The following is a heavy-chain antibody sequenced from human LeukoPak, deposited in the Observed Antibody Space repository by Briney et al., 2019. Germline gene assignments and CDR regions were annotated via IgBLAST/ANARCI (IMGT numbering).Heavy chain of an antibody. CDR3: ARDLSTNSDFDY. J-gene: IGHJ4*02. CDR2: IIPILGIA. D-gene: IGHD1/OR15-1a*01. Sequence: SVKVSCKASGGTFSSYAISWVRQAPGQGLEWMGRIIPILGIANYAQKFQGRVTITADKPTSTAYMELSSLRSEDTAVYYCARDLSTNSDFDYWGQGTLVTVSS. CDR1: GGTFSSYA. V-gene: IGHV1-69*04.